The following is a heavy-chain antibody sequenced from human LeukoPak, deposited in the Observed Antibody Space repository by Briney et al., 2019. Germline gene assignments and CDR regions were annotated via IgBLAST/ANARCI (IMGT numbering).Heavy chain of an antibody. CDR1: GFTFSSYW. V-gene: IGHV4-59*01. J-gene: IGHJ4*02. Sequence: GSLRLSCAASGFTFSSYWMSWVRQAPGKGLEWIGYIYYSGSTNYNPSLKSRVTISVDTSKNQFSLKLSSVTAADTAVYYCASSYYDILTPFDYWGQGTLVTVSS. CDR3: ASSYYDILTPFDY. CDR2: IYYSGST. D-gene: IGHD3-9*01.